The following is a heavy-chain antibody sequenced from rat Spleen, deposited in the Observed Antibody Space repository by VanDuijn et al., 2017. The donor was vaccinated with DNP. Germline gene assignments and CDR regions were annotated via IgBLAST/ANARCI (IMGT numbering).Heavy chain of an antibody. CDR3: ASHDYSY. Sequence: EVQLVESGGGLVQPGRSLKLSCAASGFTFSDYGMAWVLQAPTKGLEWVASISASGGSTSYRDSVKGRFTISRDNAKSILYLQMDSLRSEDTATYYCASHDYSYWGQGVMVTVSS. CDR1: GFTFSDYG. V-gene: IGHV5S13*01. CDR2: ISASGGST. D-gene: IGHD1-1*01. J-gene: IGHJ2*01.